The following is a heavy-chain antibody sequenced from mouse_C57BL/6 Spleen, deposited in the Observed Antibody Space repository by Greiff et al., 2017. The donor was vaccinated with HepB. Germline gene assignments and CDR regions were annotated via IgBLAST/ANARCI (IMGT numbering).Heavy chain of an antibody. Sequence: VMLVESGPELVKPGASVKISCKASGYAFSSSWMNWVKQRPGKGLEWIGRIYPGDGDTNYNGKFKGKATLTADKSSSTAYMQLSSLTSEDSAVYFCARNGGHYAMDYWGQGTSVTVSS. J-gene: IGHJ4*01. D-gene: IGHD1-1*02. CDR1: GYAFSSSW. CDR3: ARNGGHYAMDY. CDR2: IYPGDGDT. V-gene: IGHV1-82*01.